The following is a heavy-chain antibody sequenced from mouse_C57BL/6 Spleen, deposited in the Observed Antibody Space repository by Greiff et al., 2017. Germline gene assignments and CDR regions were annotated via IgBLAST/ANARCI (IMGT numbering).Heavy chain of an antibody. CDR3: ARLLRSTWVAY. D-gene: IGHD1-1*01. V-gene: IGHV1-74*01. CDR1: GYTFTSYW. J-gene: IGHJ3*01. CDR2: IHPSDSDT. Sequence: VQLQQPGAELVKPGASVKVSCKASGYTFTSYWMHWVKQRPGQGLEWIGRIHPSDSDTNYNQKFNGKDTLTVAKSSSTAYMQLSSLTSEDSAVYYCARLLRSTWVAYWGQGTLVTVSA.